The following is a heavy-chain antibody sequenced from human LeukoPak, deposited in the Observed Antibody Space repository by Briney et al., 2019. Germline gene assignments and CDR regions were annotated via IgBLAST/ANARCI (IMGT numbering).Heavy chain of an antibody. Sequence: AAVRVSCKASGYTFTIYGMSWVRQAPGQRLERMGWISGFTGATNYAQKFQGRLSMTIDTSTNTTYMDLRTVTSDDTAIYYCARALPGAATAHNWFDPWGQGTLVTVSS. CDR3: ARALPGAATAHNWFDP. D-gene: IGHD1-26*01. CDR1: GYTFTIYG. CDR2: ISGFTGAT. V-gene: IGHV1-18*01. J-gene: IGHJ5*02.